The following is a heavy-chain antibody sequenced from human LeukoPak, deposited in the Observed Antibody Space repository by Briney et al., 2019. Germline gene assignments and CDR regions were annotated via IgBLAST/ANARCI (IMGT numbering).Heavy chain of an antibody. Sequence: ASVKVSCKASGYAFTSYGISWVRQAPGQGLEWMGWISAYNGNTNYAQKLQGRVTMTTDTSTSTAYMELRSLRSDDTAVYYCAREYSGYDWGQFDYWGQGTLVTVSS. CDR3: AREYSGYDWGQFDY. D-gene: IGHD5-12*01. CDR2: ISAYNGNT. V-gene: IGHV1-18*01. CDR1: GYAFTSYG. J-gene: IGHJ4*02.